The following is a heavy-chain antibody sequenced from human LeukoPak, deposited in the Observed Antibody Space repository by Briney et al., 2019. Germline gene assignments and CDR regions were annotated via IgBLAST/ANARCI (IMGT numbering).Heavy chain of an antibody. Sequence: KASQTLSLTCTVSGGSISSGGYYWSWIRQHPGKGLEWIGYIYYSGSTYYNPSLKSRVTISVDTSKNQFSLKLSSVTAADTAVYYCARDPIFDGPWAFDIWGQGTIVTVSS. CDR1: GGSISSGGYY. D-gene: IGHD2-15*01. J-gene: IGHJ3*02. CDR3: ARDPIFDGPWAFDI. CDR2: IYYSGST. V-gene: IGHV4-31*03.